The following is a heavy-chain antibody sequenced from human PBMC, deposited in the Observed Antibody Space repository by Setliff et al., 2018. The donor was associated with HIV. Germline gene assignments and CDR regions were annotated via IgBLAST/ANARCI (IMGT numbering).Heavy chain of an antibody. CDR3: ARAKLGWRPYAMDV. CDR1: GGSFSGYY. V-gene: IGHV4-34*01. CDR2: VSDSGTT. D-gene: IGHD6-13*01. Sequence: SETLSLTCAVYGGSFSGYYWSWIRQPPGKGLEWIGEVSDSGTTNYNPSLKSRVTISVDTSKIQFSLNLNSVTAADTAVYYCARAKLGWRPYAMDVWGQGTTVTVSS. J-gene: IGHJ6*02.